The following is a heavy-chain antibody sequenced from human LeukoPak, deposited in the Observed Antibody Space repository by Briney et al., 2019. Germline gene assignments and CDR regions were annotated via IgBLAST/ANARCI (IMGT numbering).Heavy chain of an antibody. D-gene: IGHD5-18*01. CDR2: VKGDGKTT. V-gene: IGHV3-74*01. CDR3: ATGHSYGYDY. CDR1: GLTFSDFW. J-gene: IGHJ4*02. Sequence: GGSLPLSCVATGLTFSDFWLHWLGQPPGKGLVWVALVKGDGKTTIYAESVKGRFTISRDNAKNTLYLQMNSLRADDSGVYYCATGHSYGYDYWGQGVLVTASS.